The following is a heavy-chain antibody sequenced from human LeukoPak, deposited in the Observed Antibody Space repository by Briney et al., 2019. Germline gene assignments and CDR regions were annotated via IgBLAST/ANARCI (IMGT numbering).Heavy chain of an antibody. CDR3: ARDPQQLAPYWYFDL. V-gene: IGHV4-39*07. CDR1: GGSISSSSYY. CDR2: IYYSGST. J-gene: IGHJ2*01. Sequence: SETLSLTCTVSGGSISSSSYYWGWIRQPPGKGLEWIGSIYYSGSTCYNPSLKSRVTISVDTSKNQFSLKLSSVTAADTAGYYCARDPQQLAPYWYFDLWGRGTLVTVSS. D-gene: IGHD6-13*01.